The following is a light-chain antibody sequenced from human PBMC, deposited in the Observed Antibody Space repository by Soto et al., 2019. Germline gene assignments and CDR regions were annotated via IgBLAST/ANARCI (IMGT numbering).Light chain of an antibody. Sequence: ETVLTQSPGTLSLSPGERATLSCRASQSVSSSYLAWYQQKPGQPPRLLIYHASSRATGIPDRFSGSGSGTDFTLTINRLEPEDFAVYYCQHYGSSPPSWTFGYGTKVEIK. J-gene: IGKJ1*01. CDR2: HAS. CDR1: QSVSSSY. CDR3: QHYGSSPPSWT. V-gene: IGKV3-20*01.